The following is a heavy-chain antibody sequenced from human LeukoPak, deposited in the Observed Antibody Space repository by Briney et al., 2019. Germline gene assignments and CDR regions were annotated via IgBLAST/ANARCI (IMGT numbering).Heavy chain of an antibody. CDR3: AKDQFRPMVRGVITYYYHGMDV. V-gene: IGHV3-30*18. CDR2: ISYDGRDK. Sequence: GGALRLSCAASGFTFRGYGMHWVRQAPGKGLERVAAISYDGRDKYYADSVKGRFAVSRDNSRNTLFLQMNSLRAEDTAVYYCAKDQFRPMVRGVITYYYHGMDVWGKGTTVTVSS. J-gene: IGHJ6*04. CDR1: GFTFRGYG. D-gene: IGHD3-10*01.